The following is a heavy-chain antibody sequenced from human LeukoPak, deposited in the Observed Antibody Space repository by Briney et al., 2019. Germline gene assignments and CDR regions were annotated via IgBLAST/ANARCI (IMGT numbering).Heavy chain of an antibody. CDR2: INPSGGST. J-gene: IGHJ4*02. V-gene: IGHV1-46*01. CDR1: GYTFTSYY. Sequence: GASVKVSCMASGYTFTSYYLRWVRQAPGQGLERMGIINPSGGSTSYAQKFQGRVTMTRDTSTSTVYMELSSLRSEDTAVYYCARDSGCYRGLGYWGQGTLVTVSS. CDR3: ARDSGCYRGLGY. D-gene: IGHD1-26*01.